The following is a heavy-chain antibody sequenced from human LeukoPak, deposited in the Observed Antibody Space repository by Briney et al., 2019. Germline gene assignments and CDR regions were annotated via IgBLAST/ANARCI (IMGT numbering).Heavy chain of an antibody. Sequence: PSETLSLTCTVSGGSISGYYWSWIRQPPGKGLEWIGYIYYSGSTNYNPSLKSRVTISVDTSKNQFSLKLSSVTAADTAVYYCAGGGNWNIDYWGQGTLVTVSS. CDR1: GGSISGYY. J-gene: IGHJ4*02. V-gene: IGHV4-59*01. CDR3: AGGGNWNIDY. CDR2: IYYSGST. D-gene: IGHD1/OR15-1a*01.